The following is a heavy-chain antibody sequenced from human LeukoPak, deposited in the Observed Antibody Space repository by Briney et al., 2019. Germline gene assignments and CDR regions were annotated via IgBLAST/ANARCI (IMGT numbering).Heavy chain of an antibody. J-gene: IGHJ4*02. CDR2: ISYDGSNK. Sequence: GRSLRLSCAASGFTFSSYAMHWVRQAPGKGLEWVAVISYDGSNKYYADSVKGRFTISRDNSKNTLYLQMDSLRAEDTAVYYCARGYYDYAWGIGYWGQGTLVTVSS. D-gene: IGHD3-16*01. CDR3: ARGYYDYAWGIGY. CDR1: GFTFSSYA. V-gene: IGHV3-30*04.